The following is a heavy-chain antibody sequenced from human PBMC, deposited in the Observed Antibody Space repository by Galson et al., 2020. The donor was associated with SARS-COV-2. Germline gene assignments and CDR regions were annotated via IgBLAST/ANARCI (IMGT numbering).Heavy chain of an antibody. CDR3: ARDRGWELLDY. CDR2: IYDSGIT. Sequence: SETLSLTCTVSGGSISSGDYYWSWLRQPPGKGLEWIGYIYDSGITEYNPSLKSRVTISADTSKNQFSLKLRSVTATDTAVYYCARDRGWELLDYWGQGTLVTVSS. V-gene: IGHV4-30-4*01. CDR1: GGSISSGDYY. D-gene: IGHD2-15*01. J-gene: IGHJ4*02.